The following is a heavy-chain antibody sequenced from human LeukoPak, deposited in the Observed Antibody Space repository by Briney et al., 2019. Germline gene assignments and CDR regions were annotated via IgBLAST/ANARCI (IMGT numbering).Heavy chain of an antibody. CDR3: ARVPSAAAPPDY. Sequence: NPSETLSLTRTVSGGSISSGDYYWSWIRQPPGKGLEWIGYIYYSGSTYYNPSLKSRVTISVDTSKNQFSLKLSSVTAADTAVYYCARVPSAAAPPDYWGQGTLVTVSS. J-gene: IGHJ4*02. CDR1: GGSISSGDYY. D-gene: IGHD6-13*01. V-gene: IGHV4-30-4*01. CDR2: IYYSGST.